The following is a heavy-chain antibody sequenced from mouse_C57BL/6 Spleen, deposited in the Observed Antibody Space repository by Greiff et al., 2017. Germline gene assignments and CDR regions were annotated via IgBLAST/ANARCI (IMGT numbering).Heavy chain of an antibody. V-gene: IGHV1-15*01. J-gene: IGHJ2*01. CDR1: GYTFTDYE. Sequence: VKLMESGAELVRPGASVTLSCKASGYTFTDYEMHWVKQTPVHGLEWIGAIDPETGGTSYNQKFKGKAILTADNSSSTAYMKLRSLTSEDSAVYYCARRGIGGYFDYWGQGTTLTVSS. CDR3: ARRGIGGYFDY. CDR2: IDPETGGT.